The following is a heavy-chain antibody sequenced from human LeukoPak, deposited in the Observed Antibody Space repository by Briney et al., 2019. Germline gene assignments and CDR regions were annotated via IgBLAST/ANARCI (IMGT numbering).Heavy chain of an antibody. CDR3: ARSPSGYCSGGSCHGGDYFDY. Sequence: SETLSLTCAVYGGSFSGYYWSWIRQPPGKGLEWIGEINHSGSTNYNPSLKSRVTISVDTSKNQFSLKLSFVTAADTAVYYCARSPSGYCSGGSCHGGDYFDYWGQGTLVTVSS. V-gene: IGHV4-34*01. CDR2: INHSGST. D-gene: IGHD2-15*01. J-gene: IGHJ4*02. CDR1: GGSFSGYY.